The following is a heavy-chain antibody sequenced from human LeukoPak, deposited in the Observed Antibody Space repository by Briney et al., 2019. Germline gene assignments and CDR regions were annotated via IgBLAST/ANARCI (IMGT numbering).Heavy chain of an antibody. CDR2: ISSSSSYI. Sequence: PGGSLRLSCAASGFTFSSYGMHWVRQAPGKGLEWVSSISSSSSYIYYADSVKGRFTISRDNAKNSLYLQMNSLRAEDTAVYYCARDGYEFRAFDIWGQGTMVTVSP. V-gene: IGHV3-21*01. J-gene: IGHJ3*02. D-gene: IGHD5-12*01. CDR3: ARDGYEFRAFDI. CDR1: GFTFSSYG.